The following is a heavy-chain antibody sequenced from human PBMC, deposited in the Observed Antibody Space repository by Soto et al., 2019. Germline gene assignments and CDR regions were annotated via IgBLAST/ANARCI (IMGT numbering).Heavy chain of an antibody. D-gene: IGHD2-2*01. V-gene: IGHV3-7*04. CDR1: AFTFRNYW. CDR2: IKEDGSEK. Sequence: EVQLAESGGGLVQPGGSLRLSCAASAFTFRNYWMTWVRQAPGKGLESVAKIKEDGSEKYYVDSVKGRFTISRDNARDSVYLQMTSLTIEDTAMYYCARASSSTSGAIDYWGQGTLVTVSS. J-gene: IGHJ4*02. CDR3: ARASSSTSGAIDY.